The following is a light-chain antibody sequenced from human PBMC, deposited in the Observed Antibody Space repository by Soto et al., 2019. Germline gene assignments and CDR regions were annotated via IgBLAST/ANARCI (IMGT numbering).Light chain of an antibody. CDR1: QSISTY. CDR3: QQRSNWIT. Sequence: EIVLTQSPGTLSLSPGERATLSCRASQSISTYLAWYQQRPGQPPRXLIYDASNRATGIAARFSGSGSGTDFSLIISSLEPEDAAVDYCQQRSNWITFGQGTRLEIK. V-gene: IGKV3-11*01. CDR2: DAS. J-gene: IGKJ5*01.